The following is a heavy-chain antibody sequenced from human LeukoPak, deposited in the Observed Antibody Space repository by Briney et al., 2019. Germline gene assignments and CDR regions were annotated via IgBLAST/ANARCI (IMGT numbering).Heavy chain of an antibody. J-gene: IGHJ4*01. CDR1: GFTFSSYA. CDR3: ARGGYSYGPYDY. D-gene: IGHD5-18*01. V-gene: IGHV3-23*01. Sequence: GGSLRLSCAASGFTFSSYAMSWVRQAPGKRLEWVSAISGSGGSTYYADSVKGRFTISRDNSKNTLYLQMNSLRAEATAVYHCARGGYSYGPYDYWGHGTQFTVSS. CDR2: ISGSGGST.